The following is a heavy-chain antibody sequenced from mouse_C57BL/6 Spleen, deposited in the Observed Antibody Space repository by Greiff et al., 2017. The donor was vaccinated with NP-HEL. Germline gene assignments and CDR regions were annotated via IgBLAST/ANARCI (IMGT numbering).Heavy chain of an antibody. D-gene: IGHD2-3*01. CDR2: INPSTGGT. CDR1: GYSFTGYY. CDR3: ARSDGYYLYYAMDY. J-gene: IGHJ4*01. Sequence: EVQLQQPGPELVKPGASVKISCKASGYSFTGYYMNWVKQSPEKSLEWIGEINPSTGGTTYNQKFKAKATLTVDKSSSTAYMQLKSLTSEDSAVYYCARSDGYYLYYAMDYWGQGTSVTVSS. V-gene: IGHV1-42*01.